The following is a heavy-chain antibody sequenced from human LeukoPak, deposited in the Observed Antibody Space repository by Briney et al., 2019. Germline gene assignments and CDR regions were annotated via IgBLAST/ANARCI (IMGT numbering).Heavy chain of an antibody. J-gene: IGHJ4*02. D-gene: IGHD4-23*01. CDR3: AKSHSVTYRGYFGS. V-gene: IGHV3-23*01. CDR2: ISNSGDNT. Sequence: PGGCLRLSCAASRFTFTTYAMSWVRQAPGKGLEWIPTISNSGDNTYYADSVKGRFSISRDNSKNTLSLQMNSLRADDTAVYYCAKSHSVTYRGYFGSWGQGTLVTVSS. CDR1: RFTFTTYA.